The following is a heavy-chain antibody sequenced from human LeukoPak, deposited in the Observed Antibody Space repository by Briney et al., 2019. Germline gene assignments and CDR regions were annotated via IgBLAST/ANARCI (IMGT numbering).Heavy chain of an antibody. Sequence: GGSLRLSCAASGFTFSSYAMRWVRQAPGKGLEFVSAISRSSGITNYAHSLKGRFTMSRDNSNNTLYLQMSSLRAEDTAVYYCADLKLGAYAPAEQYYLDYWGQGTLVTVSS. D-gene: IGHD5-12*01. V-gene: IGHV3-23*01. CDR3: ADLKLGAYAPAEQYYLDY. CDR1: GFTFSSYA. CDR2: ISRSSGIT. J-gene: IGHJ4*02.